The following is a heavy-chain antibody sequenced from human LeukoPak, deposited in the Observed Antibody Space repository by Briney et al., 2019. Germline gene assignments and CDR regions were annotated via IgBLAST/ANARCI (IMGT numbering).Heavy chain of an antibody. CDR1: EFTFNRYG. J-gene: IGHJ4*02. CDR2: IWYDGSDK. Sequence: PGGSLRLSCAASEFTFNRYGMHWVRQAPAKGLEWVAVIWYDGSDKYYADSVKGRFTISRDNSKNTLYLQMNSLRAEDTAVYYCAKGGSYGPIDYSDYWGQGTLVTVSS. D-gene: IGHD5-18*01. CDR3: AKGGSYGPIDYSDY. V-gene: IGHV3-33*06.